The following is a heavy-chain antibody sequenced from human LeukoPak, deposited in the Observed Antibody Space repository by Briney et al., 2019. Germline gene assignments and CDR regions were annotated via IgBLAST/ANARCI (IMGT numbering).Heavy chain of an antibody. J-gene: IGHJ4*02. Sequence: PSETLSLTCTVSGGSISSYYWSWIRQPAGKGLEWIGRIYTSGSTNYNPSLKSRVTMSVDTSKNQFSLKLSSVTAADTAVYYCAGGGESLHTVTTVDYWGQGTLVTVSS. CDR2: IYTSGST. V-gene: IGHV4-4*07. CDR3: AGGGESLHTVTTVDY. D-gene: IGHD4-17*01. CDR1: GGSISSYY.